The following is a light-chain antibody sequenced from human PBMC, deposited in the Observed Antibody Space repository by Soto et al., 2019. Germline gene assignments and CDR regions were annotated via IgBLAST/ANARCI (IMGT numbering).Light chain of an antibody. CDR2: GSS. J-gene: IGKJ4*01. V-gene: IGKV1-5*01. CDR3: QHLGSFSVIP. Sequence: DIQMTQSPSTLSGSVGDRVTITCRASQTISSWLAWYQQKPGKAPKRLIYGSSNLQSGVPSRFSGSGSGTQFTLTISSLQPDDFATNIRQHLGSFSVIPFGGGPKV. CDR1: QTISSW.